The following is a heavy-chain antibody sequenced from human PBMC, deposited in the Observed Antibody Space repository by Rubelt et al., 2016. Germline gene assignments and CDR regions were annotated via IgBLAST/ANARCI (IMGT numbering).Heavy chain of an antibody. V-gene: IGHV1-18*03. J-gene: IGHJ5*01. CDR3: ARYLVVVQWSAS. CDR2: MHPHEGDH. CDR1: GYTFGFFA. Sequence: QVKLVQSGADVKKPGASVKVSCKTSGYTFGFFAINWVRQAPGQGLEWVGWMHPHEGDHHPSQKCQDGAIPPTATPTAPAYMGLGSCNLATLAVYHWARYLVVVQWSASWVQGRLVT. D-gene: IGHD1-26*01.